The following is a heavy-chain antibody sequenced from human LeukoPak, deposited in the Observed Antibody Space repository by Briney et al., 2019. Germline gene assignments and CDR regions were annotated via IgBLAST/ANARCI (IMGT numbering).Heavy chain of an antibody. V-gene: IGHV3-21*01. CDR1: GFTFSSYS. D-gene: IGHD1-14*01. Sequence: GGSLRLSCAASGFTFSSYSMNWVRQAPGEGLEWVSTISSHSIYIYYADSLKGRFTISRDNAQNSLYLQMDSLRAEDTAVYYCARDSGPADPEAFDIWGQGTMVTVSS. J-gene: IGHJ3*02. CDR2: ISSHSIYI. CDR3: ARDSGPADPEAFDI.